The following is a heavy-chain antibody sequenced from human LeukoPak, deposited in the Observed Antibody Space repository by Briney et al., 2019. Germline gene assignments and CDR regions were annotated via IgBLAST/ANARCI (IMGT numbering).Heavy chain of an antibody. Sequence: GGSLRLSCAASGFIFSSYGMSWVRQAPGKGLEWVSGIRESGGGTNYADSVKGRFTISRDNSMNTVYLQMNSLRAEDTAVYYCARDWLGGYGGLDYWGQGTLVTVSS. D-gene: IGHD4-23*01. CDR3: ARDWLGGYGGLDY. CDR1: GFIFSSYG. J-gene: IGHJ4*02. CDR2: IRESGGGT. V-gene: IGHV3-23*01.